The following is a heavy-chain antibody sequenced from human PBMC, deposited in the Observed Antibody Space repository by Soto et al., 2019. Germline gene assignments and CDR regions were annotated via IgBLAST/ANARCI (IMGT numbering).Heavy chain of an antibody. J-gene: IGHJ6*02. CDR3: ARDPLIVAVSSDYGMDV. Sequence: QVQLVQSGAEVKKPGASVKVSCKASGYTFTNYGINWVRQAPGQGLEWMGWINVYNGNTNYAQSLQGRVTMTTDTSTNTAYMSLRSLSSDDTAVAYCARDPLIVAVSSDYGMDVWGQGTTVTVSS. CDR1: GYTFTNYG. D-gene: IGHD2-21*01. CDR2: INVYNGNT. V-gene: IGHV1-18*01.